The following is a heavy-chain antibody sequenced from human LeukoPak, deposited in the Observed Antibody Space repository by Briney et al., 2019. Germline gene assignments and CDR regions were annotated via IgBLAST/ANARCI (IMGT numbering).Heavy chain of an antibody. CDR2: IWNDGSNK. CDR3: ARASGSYDY. CDR1: GFTFSIYG. V-gene: IGHV3-33*01. Sequence: PGGSLRLSCAASGFTFSIYGMHWVRQAPGKGLEWVAVIWNDGSNKYYADSVKGRFTISRDNSMNTLYLQMNSLRGEDTAVYYCARASGSYDYWGRGTLVTVSS. J-gene: IGHJ4*02. D-gene: IGHD1-26*01.